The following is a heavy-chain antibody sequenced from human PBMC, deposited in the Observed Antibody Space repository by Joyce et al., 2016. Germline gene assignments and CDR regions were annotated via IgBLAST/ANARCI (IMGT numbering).Heavy chain of an antibody. Sequence: QLPLQESGPGLVKPSETLSLICTVSGGSFSISNSYWAWLRQPPGKGLEWIGTLYYSDSTYYNPSLKSRVTISGDTSKSHFSLRLSSVTAADTAVYFCARRGQTYGNFDDWGQGTLVTVSS. CDR3: ARRGQTYGNFDD. J-gene: IGHJ4*02. D-gene: IGHD5-18*01. V-gene: IGHV4-39*02. CDR1: GGSFSISNSY. CDR2: LYYSDST.